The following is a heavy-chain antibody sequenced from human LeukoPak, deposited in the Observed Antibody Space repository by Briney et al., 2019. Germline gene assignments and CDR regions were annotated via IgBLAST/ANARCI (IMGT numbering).Heavy chain of an antibody. CDR3: ARDLYLGVAGFDY. CDR1: GFTFSSYS. V-gene: IGHV3-48*01. Sequence: GGSLRLSCAASGFTFSSYSMNWVRQAPGKGLEWVSYISSSSSTIYYADSVKGRFTISRDNAKNSLYLQMNSLRAEDTAVYYCARDLYLGVAGFDYWGQGTLVTVSS. J-gene: IGHJ4*02. D-gene: IGHD1-26*01. CDR2: ISSSSSTI.